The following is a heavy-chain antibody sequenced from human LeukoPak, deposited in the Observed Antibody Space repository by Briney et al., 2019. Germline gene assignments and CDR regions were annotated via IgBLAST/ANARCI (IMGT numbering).Heavy chain of an antibody. Sequence: SETLSLTCTVSGGSISSSSYYWGWIRQPPGKGLEWIGSIYYSGSTYYNPSLKSRVTISVDTSKNQFSLKLSSVTAADTAVYYCAREGNYEILTGYAFDYWGQGTLLTVSS. J-gene: IGHJ4*02. CDR3: AREGNYEILTGYAFDY. V-gene: IGHV4-39*07. CDR2: IYYSGST. CDR1: GGSISSSSYY. D-gene: IGHD3-9*01.